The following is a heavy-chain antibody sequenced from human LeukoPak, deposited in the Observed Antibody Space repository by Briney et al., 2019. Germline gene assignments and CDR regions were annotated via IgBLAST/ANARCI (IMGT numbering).Heavy chain of an antibody. CDR3: ARLNYDSSGYYRDY. CDR1: GGSISSYY. CDR2: IYYSGST. J-gene: IGHJ4*02. D-gene: IGHD3-22*01. Sequence: SETLSLTCTVSGGSISSYYWSWIRQPPGKGLEWIGYIYYSGSTNYNPSLKSRVTISVDTSKNQFSLKLSSVTAADTAVYYCARLNYDSSGYYRDYWGQGTLVTVSS. V-gene: IGHV4-59*01.